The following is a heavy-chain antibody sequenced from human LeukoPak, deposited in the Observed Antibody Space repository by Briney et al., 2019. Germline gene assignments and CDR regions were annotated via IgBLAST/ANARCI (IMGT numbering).Heavy chain of an antibody. J-gene: IGHJ3*02. Sequence: GGSLRLSCAASGFTFSSYAMHWVRQAPGKGLEWVAVISYDGSNKYYADSVKGRFTISRDNSKNTLYLQMGSLRAEDMAVYYCARAITMVRGVTDAFDIWGQGTMVTVSS. V-gene: IGHV3-30*14. CDR2: ISYDGSNK. CDR1: GFTFSSYA. CDR3: ARAITMVRGVTDAFDI. D-gene: IGHD3-10*01.